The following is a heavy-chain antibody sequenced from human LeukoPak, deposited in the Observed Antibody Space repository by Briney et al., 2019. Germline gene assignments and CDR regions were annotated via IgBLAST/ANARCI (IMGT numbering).Heavy chain of an antibody. J-gene: IGHJ4*02. CDR1: GFTFSSYS. CDR2: ISSSSSSYI. V-gene: IGHV3-21*01. Sequence: GGSLRLSCAASGFTFSSYSMNWVRQAPGKGLEWVSSISSSSSSYIYYADSVKGRFTISRDNAKNSLYLQMNSLRAEDTAVYYCARGGIPFGVVEGVDYWGQGTLVTVSS. D-gene: IGHD3-3*01. CDR3: ARGGIPFGVVEGVDY.